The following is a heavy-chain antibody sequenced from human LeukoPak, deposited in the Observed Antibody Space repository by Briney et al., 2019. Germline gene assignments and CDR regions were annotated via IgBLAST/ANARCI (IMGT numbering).Heavy chain of an antibody. D-gene: IGHD3-22*01. CDR1: GFTVSSNY. V-gene: IGHV3-53*04. Sequence: GGSLRLSCAASGFTVSSNYMSWVRQAPGKGLEWVSVIYSGGSTYYADSVKGRFTISRHNSKNTLYLQMNSLRAEDTAMYYCARVGSSGYGDAFDIWGQGTMVTVSS. CDR3: ARVGSSGYGDAFDI. J-gene: IGHJ3*02. CDR2: IYSGGST.